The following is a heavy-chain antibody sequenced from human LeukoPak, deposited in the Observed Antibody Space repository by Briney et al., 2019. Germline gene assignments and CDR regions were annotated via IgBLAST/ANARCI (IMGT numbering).Heavy chain of an antibody. CDR3: ATPLVVPAAKANYCYYGMDV. CDR1: GYTLTELS. Sequence: ASVKVSCKVSGYTLTELSMHWVRQAPGKGLEWMGGFDPEDGETIYAQKFQGRVTMTEDTSTDTAYMELSSLRSEDTAVYYCATPLVVPAAKANYCYYGMDVWGQGTTVTVSS. CDR2: FDPEDGET. D-gene: IGHD2-2*01. J-gene: IGHJ6*02. V-gene: IGHV1-24*01.